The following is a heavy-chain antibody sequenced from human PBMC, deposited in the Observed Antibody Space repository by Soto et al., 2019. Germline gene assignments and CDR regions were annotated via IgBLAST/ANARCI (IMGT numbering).Heavy chain of an antibody. CDR2: IYYSGST. D-gene: IGHD4-17*01. J-gene: IGHJ3*02. V-gene: IGHV4-39*01. CDR3: ARRPTVVTLSAFDI. CDR1: GGSIISSSYY. Sequence: LSETLSLTCTVSGGSIISSSYYWGWIRQPPGKGLEWIGSIYYSGSTYYNPSLKSRVTISVDTSKNQFSLKLSSVTAADTAVYYCARRPTVVTLSAFDIWGQGTMVTVSS.